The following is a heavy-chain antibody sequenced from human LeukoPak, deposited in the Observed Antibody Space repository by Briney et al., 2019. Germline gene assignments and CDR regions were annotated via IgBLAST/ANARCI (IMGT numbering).Heavy chain of an antibody. CDR1: GFTFRSYW. CDR2: SNSDGSST. D-gene: IGHD4-23*01. J-gene: IGHJ5*02. V-gene: IGHV3-74*01. CDR3: AKDIQTTVDNWFDP. Sequence: GGSLRLSCAASGFTFRSYWMHWVRQAPGKGLVWVSRSNSDGSSTTYADSVKGRFTVSRDNAKNTLYLQMNSLRAEDTAVYYCAKDIQTTVDNWFDPWGQGTLVTVSS.